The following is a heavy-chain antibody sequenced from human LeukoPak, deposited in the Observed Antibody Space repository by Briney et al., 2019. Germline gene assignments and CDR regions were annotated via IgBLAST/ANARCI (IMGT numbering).Heavy chain of an antibody. CDR2: IYYRGNT. V-gene: IGHV4-59*02. Sequence: PSETRSLTCTVSGDSVSIYYWSWIRQPPGKGLEWIGYIYYRGNTNYNPSLKSRVTMAVDTSKNQFSLKVSSVTAADTAVYYCARAGNNSSFDYWGQGTLLTVSP. CDR3: ARAGNNSSFDY. J-gene: IGHJ4*02. D-gene: IGHD1-1*01. CDR1: GDSVSIYY.